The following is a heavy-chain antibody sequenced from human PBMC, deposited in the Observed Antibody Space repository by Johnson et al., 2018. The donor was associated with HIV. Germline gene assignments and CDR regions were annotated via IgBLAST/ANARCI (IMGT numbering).Heavy chain of an antibody. CDR3: ARDRTYNGNYDGGDAFDI. Sequence: QVQLVESGGAVVQPGGSLRLSCAASGFTYDDYAIHWVRQSPGKGLEWVAVISYDGSNKYYADSVKGRFTISRDNSKNTLYVQMNSLRADDTAVYYCARDRTYNGNYDGGDAFDIWGQGTMVTVSS. J-gene: IGHJ3*02. CDR2: ISYDGSNK. CDR1: GFTYDDYA. V-gene: IGHV3-30*04. D-gene: IGHD1-7*01.